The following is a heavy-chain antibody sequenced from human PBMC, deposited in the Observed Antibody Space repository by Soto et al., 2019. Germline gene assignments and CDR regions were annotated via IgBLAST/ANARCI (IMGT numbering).Heavy chain of an antibody. CDR3: AIMIGDPVLSFDS. D-gene: IGHD3-10*02. CDR1: GGSISSYY. Sequence: QVQLQESGPGLVKPSETLSLTCTVSGGSISSYYWSWIRQPPGKGLEWIGFIFYSGSTSYNPSLEIRATISIDTSQYQFYLKLNSGTAADTTVNYCAIMIGDPVLSFDSWGQGTLVAVSS. V-gene: IGHV4-59*01. J-gene: IGHJ5*01. CDR2: IFYSGST.